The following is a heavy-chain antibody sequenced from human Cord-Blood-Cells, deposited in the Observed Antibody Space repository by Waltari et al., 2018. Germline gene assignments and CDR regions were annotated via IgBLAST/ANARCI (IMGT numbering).Heavy chain of an antibody. CDR2: IKSKTDGGTT. Sequence: EVQLVESGGGLVKPGGSLRLSCAASGFTFSNAWMSWVRQAPGKGLEWVVRIKSKTDGGTTDYAAPVKGRFTISREDAKHTLYLQMNILKTEDTAVYYCTTYFSSGSYYFDYWGQGTLVTVSS. V-gene: IGHV3-15*01. CDR3: TTYFSSGSYYFDY. CDR1: GFTFSNAW. D-gene: IGHD1-26*01. J-gene: IGHJ4*02.